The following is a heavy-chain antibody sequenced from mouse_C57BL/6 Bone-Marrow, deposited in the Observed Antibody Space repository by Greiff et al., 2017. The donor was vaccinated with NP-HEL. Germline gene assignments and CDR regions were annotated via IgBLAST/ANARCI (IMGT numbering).Heavy chain of an antibody. J-gene: IGHJ4*01. CDR1: GFSINSDCY. D-gene: IGHD2-5*01. CDR3: ARDAYYSNYGYAMDY. V-gene: IGHV3-3*01. CDR2: TFYSGIT. Sequence: EVQLQQSGPSLVRPSQTLSLTCTVTGFSINSDCYWIWIRQFPGNKLEYIGYTFYSGITYYNPSFESRTYITRDPSKNQFSLKLSSVTTEDTATYYCARDAYYSNYGYAMDYWGQGTSVTVSS.